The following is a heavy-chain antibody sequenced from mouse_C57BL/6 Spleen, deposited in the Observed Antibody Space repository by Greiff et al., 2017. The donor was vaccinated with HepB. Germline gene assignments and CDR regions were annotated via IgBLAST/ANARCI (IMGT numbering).Heavy chain of an antibody. CDR2: IDPETGGT. Sequence: QVQLQQSGAELVRPGASVTLSCKASGYTFTDYEMHWVKQTPVHGLEWIGAIDPETGGTAYNQKFKGKAILTAAKSSSTAYLELRSLTSEDSAVYYCTRATVRYDFDYWGQGTTLTVSS. D-gene: IGHD2-14*01. V-gene: IGHV1-15*01. J-gene: IGHJ2*01. CDR1: GYTFTDYE. CDR3: TRATVRYDFDY.